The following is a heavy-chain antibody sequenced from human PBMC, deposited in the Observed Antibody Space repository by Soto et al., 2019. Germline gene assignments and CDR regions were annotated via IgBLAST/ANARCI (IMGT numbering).Heavy chain of an antibody. CDR1: GFSISSGRL. V-gene: IGHV4-28*01. Sequence: PSETLSLTCAVSGFSISSGRLWGWIRQPPGKGLEWLGYIYYTGTTYYSPSLKSRLTMSVDTSRNQFSLKLSSVTAADTAVYYCARFDYYDSSGYLDFGPKWGQGTLVTVSS. J-gene: IGHJ4*02. CDR3: ARFDYYDSSGYLDFGPK. D-gene: IGHD3-22*01. CDR2: IYYTGTT.